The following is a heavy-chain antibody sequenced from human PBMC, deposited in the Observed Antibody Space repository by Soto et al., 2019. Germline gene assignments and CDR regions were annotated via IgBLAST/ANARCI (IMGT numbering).Heavy chain of an antibody. Sequence: LRLSCTASGFIFSSYAMSWVRQAPGKGLEWVSAISASGDNAYYADSVKGRFTISRDRSKSLYLQMKSLRAEDTAIYYCAKFFVAGTRGYFDSWGQGTLVTSPQ. V-gene: IGHV3-23*01. D-gene: IGHD6-19*01. J-gene: IGHJ4*02. CDR2: ISASGDNA. CDR1: GFIFSSYA. CDR3: AKFFVAGTRGYFDS.